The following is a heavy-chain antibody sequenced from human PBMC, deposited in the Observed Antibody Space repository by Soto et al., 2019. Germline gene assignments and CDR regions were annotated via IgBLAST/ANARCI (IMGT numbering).Heavy chain of an antibody. V-gene: IGHV4-30-2*01. J-gene: IGHJ5*02. CDR1: GGSISSGGYS. Sequence: PSETLSLTCAVSGGSISSGGYSWSWIRQPPGKGLEWIGYIYHSGSTYYNPSLKSRVTISVDRSKNQFSLKLSSVTAADTAVYYCARGGTAMVRGTNWFDPWGQGTLVTVSS. CDR3: ARGGTAMVRGTNWFDP. D-gene: IGHD3-10*01. CDR2: IYHSGST.